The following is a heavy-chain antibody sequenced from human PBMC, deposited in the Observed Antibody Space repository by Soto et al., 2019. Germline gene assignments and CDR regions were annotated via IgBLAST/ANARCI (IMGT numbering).Heavy chain of an antibody. D-gene: IGHD3-22*01. J-gene: IGHJ4*02. V-gene: IGHV3-9*01. Sequence: GGSLRLSCAASGFTFDDYAMHWVRQAPGKGLEWVSGISWNSGSIGYADSVKGRFTISRDNAKNSLYLQMNSLRAEDTALYYCAKGEYSSGYWMRGKGTPVTASS. CDR1: GFTFDDYA. CDR2: ISWNSGSI. CDR3: AKGEYSSGYWM.